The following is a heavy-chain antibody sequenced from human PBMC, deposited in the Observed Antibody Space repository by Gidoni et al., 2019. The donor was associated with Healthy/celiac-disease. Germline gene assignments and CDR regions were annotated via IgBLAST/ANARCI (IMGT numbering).Heavy chain of an antibody. J-gene: IGHJ4*02. CDR3: AMLGYYYGSGSPKDFDY. Sequence: QVQLVQSGAEVQKPGASVKVSCKASGYTFTGYYMHWVRQAPGQGLEWMGWINPNSGGTNYAQKFQGRVTMTRDTSISTAYMELSRLRSDDTAVYYCAMLGYYYGSGSPKDFDYWGQGTLVTVSS. CDR2: INPNSGGT. CDR1: GYTFTGYY. D-gene: IGHD3-10*01. V-gene: IGHV1-2*02.